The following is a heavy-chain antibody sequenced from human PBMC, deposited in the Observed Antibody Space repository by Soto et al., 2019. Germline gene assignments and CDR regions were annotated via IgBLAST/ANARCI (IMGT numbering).Heavy chain of an antibody. D-gene: IGHD6-13*01. V-gene: IGHV3-30*18. CDR1: GFTFSSYG. Sequence: GGSLRLSCAASGFTFSSYGMHWVRQAPGKGLEWVAVISYDGSNKYYADSVKGRFTISRDNSKNTLYLQMNSLRAEDTAVYYCAKTGIAAAGSNYYMEVWGKGTTVTVSS. CDR2: ISYDGSNK. CDR3: AKTGIAAAGSNYYMEV. J-gene: IGHJ6*03.